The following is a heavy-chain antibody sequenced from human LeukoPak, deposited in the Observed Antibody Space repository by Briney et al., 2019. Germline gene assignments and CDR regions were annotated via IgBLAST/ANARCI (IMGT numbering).Heavy chain of an antibody. D-gene: IGHD5-18*01. CDR1: GGSFSDYS. Sequence: SETLSLTCAVYGGSFSDYSWSWMRQPPGKGLEWVVEITLSGGTNHYPSLMSRVIMSVDTSKNQCSLKVSSVTAADTAVYYCARVGYRFSINDWSRTGLGAYPTKYYYYMDVWSKGTTVTVSS. V-gene: IGHV4-34*01. CDR3: ARVGYRFSINDWSRTGLGAYPTKYYYYMDV. CDR2: ITLSGGT. J-gene: IGHJ6*03.